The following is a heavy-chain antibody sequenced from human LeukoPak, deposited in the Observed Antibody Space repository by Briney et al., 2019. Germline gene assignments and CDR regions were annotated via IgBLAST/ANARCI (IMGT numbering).Heavy chain of an antibody. J-gene: IGHJ4*02. CDR3: ARDSGYDSFDY. D-gene: IGHD5-12*01. Sequence: SVKVSCKASGYTFTGYYMHWVRQAPGQGLEWMGGIIPIFGTANYAQKFQGRVTITADESTSTAYMELSSLRSEDMAVYYCARDSGYDSFDYWGQGTLVTVSS. V-gene: IGHV1-69*13. CDR1: GYTFTGYY. CDR2: IIPIFGTA.